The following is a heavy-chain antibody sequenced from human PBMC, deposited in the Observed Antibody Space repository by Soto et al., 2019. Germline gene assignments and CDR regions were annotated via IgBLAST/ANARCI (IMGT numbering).Heavy chain of an antibody. D-gene: IGHD3-9*01. J-gene: IGHJ4*02. CDR1: GGSISSSSYY. CDR3: ARHGDYDILTGYYSLYYFDY. CDR2: IYYSGST. V-gene: IGHV4-39*01. Sequence: QLQLQESGPGLVKPSETLSLTCTVSGGSISSSSYYWGWIRQPPGKGLEWIGSIYYSGSTYYNPSLKSRVPISVDTSKNQFSLKLSSVTAADTAVYYCARHGDYDILTGYYSLYYFDYWGQGTLVTVSS.